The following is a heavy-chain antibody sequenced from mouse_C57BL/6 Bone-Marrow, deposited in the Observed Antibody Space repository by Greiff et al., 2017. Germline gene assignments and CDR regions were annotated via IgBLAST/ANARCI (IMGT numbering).Heavy chain of an antibody. CDR2: IDPENGDT. V-gene: IGHV14-4*01. J-gene: IGHJ2*01. CDR1: GFNIKDDY. Sequence: LVESGAELVRPGASVKLSCTASGFNIKDDYMHWVKQRPEQGLEWIGWIDPENGDTEYASKFQGKATITADTSSNTAYLQLSSLTSEDTAVYYCTTLRAMVTDYWGQGTTLTVSS. CDR3: TTLRAMVTDY. D-gene: IGHD2-2*01.